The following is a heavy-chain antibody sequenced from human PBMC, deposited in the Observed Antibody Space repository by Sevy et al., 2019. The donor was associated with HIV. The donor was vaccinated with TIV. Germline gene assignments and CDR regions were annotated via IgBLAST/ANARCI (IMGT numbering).Heavy chain of an antibody. J-gene: IGHJ4*01. CDR2: ISYNGGTQ. V-gene: IGHV3-30-3*01. D-gene: IGHD5-12*01. CDR1: GFTFSTHA. CDR3: ARDQGAYNFRPAAY. Sequence: GGSLRLSCAASGFTFSTHALHWVRQAPGNGLEWVAVISYNGGTQHYADSVKGRFTISRDNSKNTLYLQMSSLRAEDTALYYCARDQGAYNFRPAAYWGQGTLVTVSS.